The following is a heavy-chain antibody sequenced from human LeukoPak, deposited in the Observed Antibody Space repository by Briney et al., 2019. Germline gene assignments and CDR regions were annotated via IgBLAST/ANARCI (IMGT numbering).Heavy chain of an antibody. D-gene: IGHD5-18*01. CDR1: GYTFTSYY. Sequence: GASVKLSFKASGYTFTSYYMHWVRQAPGQGLEWMGIINPSGGSTSYAQDFQGRVTITRDTSTTTVYMELSSLRSEDTAVYYCARGGMGIQLWSFDYWGQGTLVTVSS. V-gene: IGHV1-46*01. J-gene: IGHJ4*02. CDR3: ARGGMGIQLWSFDY. CDR2: INPSGGST.